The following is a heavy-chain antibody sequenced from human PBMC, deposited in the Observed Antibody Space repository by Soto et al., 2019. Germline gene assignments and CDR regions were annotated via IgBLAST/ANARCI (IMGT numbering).Heavy chain of an antibody. V-gene: IGHV1-3*01. Sequence: QVKLVQSGAEVKKPGASVKVSCKASGYTFTSYAMHWVCHATGQRLEWMGWINAGNGNTKYSQKFQGRVTITRDTSASTAYMELSSLRSEDTAVYYSARLISGDRKFKYCMDVWGKGTT. D-gene: IGHD4-17*01. CDR3: ARLISGDRKFKYCMDV. CDR2: INAGNGNT. CDR1: GYTFTSYA. J-gene: IGHJ6*03.